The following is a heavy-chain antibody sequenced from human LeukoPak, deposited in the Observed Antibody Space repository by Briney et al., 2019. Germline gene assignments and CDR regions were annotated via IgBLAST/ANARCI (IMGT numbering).Heavy chain of an antibody. CDR2: ISSSSYI. D-gene: IGHD2-2*01. V-gene: IGHV3-21*01. CDR3: ARDSCSSTSCSYYYGMDV. CDR1: GFTFSSYS. J-gene: IGHJ6*02. Sequence: GGSLRLSCAASGFTFSSYSMNWVRQAPGKGLEWVSSISSSSYIYYADSVKGRFTISRDNAKNSLYLQMNSLRAEDTAVYYCARDSCSSTSCSYYYGMDVWGQGTTVTVSS.